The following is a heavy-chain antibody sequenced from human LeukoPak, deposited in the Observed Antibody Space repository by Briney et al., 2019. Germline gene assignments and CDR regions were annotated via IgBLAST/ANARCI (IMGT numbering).Heavy chain of an antibody. CDR2: IYPSDSDT. CDR1: GYSFTSSW. Sequence: GESLKISCKGSGYSFTSSWIGWVRQMPGKGLEWMGIIYPSDSDTRYSPSFQGQVTISADKSISTAYLQWSRLKASDTAMYYCARPYSGRYFDYWGQGTLVTVSS. V-gene: IGHV5-51*01. D-gene: IGHD1-26*01. J-gene: IGHJ4*02. CDR3: ARPYSGRYFDY.